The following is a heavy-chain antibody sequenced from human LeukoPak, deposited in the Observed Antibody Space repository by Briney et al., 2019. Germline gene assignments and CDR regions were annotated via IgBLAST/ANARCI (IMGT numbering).Heavy chain of an antibody. Sequence: ASVTVSCKASGYTFTSYGISWVRQAPGQGLEWMGWISAYNGNTNYAQKLQGRVTMTTDTSTSTAYMELRSLRSDDTAVYYCATIAAADTSGYWGQGTLVTVSS. CDR1: GYTFTSYG. CDR2: ISAYNGNT. J-gene: IGHJ4*02. D-gene: IGHD6-13*01. CDR3: ATIAAADTSGY. V-gene: IGHV1-18*01.